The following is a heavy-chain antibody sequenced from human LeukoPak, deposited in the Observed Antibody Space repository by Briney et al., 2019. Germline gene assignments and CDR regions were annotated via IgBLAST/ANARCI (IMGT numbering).Heavy chain of an antibody. CDR2: VYYSGST. CDR3: ARGGQYYDFWSGYRYYFDY. CDR1: GGSISSYY. Sequence: SETLPLTCTVSGGSISSYYWSWIRQPPGKGLEWIGYVYYSGSTNYNPSLKSRVTISVDTSKNQFSLKLSSVTAADTAVYYCARGGQYYDFWSGYRYYFDYWGQGTLVTVSS. V-gene: IGHV4-59*01. J-gene: IGHJ4*02. D-gene: IGHD3-3*01.